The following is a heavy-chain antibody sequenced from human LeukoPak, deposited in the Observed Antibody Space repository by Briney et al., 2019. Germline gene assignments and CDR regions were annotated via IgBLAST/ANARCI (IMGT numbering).Heavy chain of an antibody. CDR1: GGSISSNSYY. CDR3: ARAPAMVIAFDI. J-gene: IGHJ3*02. Sequence: PSETLSLTCAVSGGSISSNSYYWGWIRQPPGKGLEWIGSIYYSGSTYYNPSLKSRVTISVDTSKNQFSLKLSSVTAADTAVYYCARAPAMVIAFDIWGQGTMVTVSS. V-gene: IGHV4-39*07. D-gene: IGHD5-18*01. CDR2: IYYSGST.